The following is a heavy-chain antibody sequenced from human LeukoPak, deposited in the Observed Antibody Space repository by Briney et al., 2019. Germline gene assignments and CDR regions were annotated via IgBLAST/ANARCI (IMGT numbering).Heavy chain of an antibody. CDR1: GFTFSWYW. V-gene: IGHV3-7*04. CDR3: ARGVRIAVAGNIDY. D-gene: IGHD6-19*01. Sequence: GGSLRLSCAASGFTFSWYWMSWVRQAPGKGLEWVANIKQDGSEKYYVDSVEGRFTISRDNAKNSLYLQMNSLRAEDTAVYYCARGVRIAVAGNIDYWGQGTLVTVSS. CDR2: IKQDGSEK. J-gene: IGHJ4*02.